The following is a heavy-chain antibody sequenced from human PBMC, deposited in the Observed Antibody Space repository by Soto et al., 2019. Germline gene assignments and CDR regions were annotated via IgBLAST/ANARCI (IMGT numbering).Heavy chain of an antibody. V-gene: IGHV3-23*01. CDR3: AKADGEQWLIPHLDN. CDR1: GFNFKKFA. D-gene: IGHD6-19*01. J-gene: IGHJ1*01. Sequence: PGGSLRLSCEASGFNFKKFAMGWVRPAPGAGLERVSGLSCCGGTTFYADSVKGRFSLARDDSKNTLSLQLNSLRVEDTAHYYCAKADGEQWLIPHLDNWGQGTQVTVSS. CDR2: LSCCGGTT.